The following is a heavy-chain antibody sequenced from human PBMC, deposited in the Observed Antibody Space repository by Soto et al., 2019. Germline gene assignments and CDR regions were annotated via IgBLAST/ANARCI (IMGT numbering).Heavy chain of an antibody. D-gene: IGHD2-21*02. Sequence: QFQLLQSGAEEKKPGASVKVSCNASGYTFTSYAMHWVRQAPGQRLECMGWINAGNGNAKYSQKFQGRVTITRDTSASTADMELSSLRSDDTAVYYCARSIVVVTALDYWGQGTLVTVSS. CDR1: GYTFTSYA. CDR2: INAGNGNA. J-gene: IGHJ4*02. V-gene: IGHV1-3*05. CDR3: ARSIVVVTALDY.